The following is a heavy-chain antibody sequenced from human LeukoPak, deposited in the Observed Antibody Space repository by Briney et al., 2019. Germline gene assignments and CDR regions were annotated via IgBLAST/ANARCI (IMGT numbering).Heavy chain of an antibody. CDR1: GFTVSSNY. V-gene: IGHV3-66*01. Sequence: GGSLRLSCAASGFTVSSNYMSWVRQAPGKGLEWVSVIYSGGSTYYADSVKGRFTISRDNSKNTLYLQMNSLRAEDTAVYYCAKGVVVVAATPFDYWGQGTLVTVSS. CDR3: AKGVVVVAATPFDY. D-gene: IGHD2-15*01. J-gene: IGHJ4*02. CDR2: IYSGGST.